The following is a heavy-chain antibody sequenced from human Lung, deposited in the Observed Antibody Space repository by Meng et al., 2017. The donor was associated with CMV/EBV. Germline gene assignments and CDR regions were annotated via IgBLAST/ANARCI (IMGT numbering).Heavy chain of an antibody. J-gene: IGHJ6*02. CDR1: GYTLRDLS. CDR3: ATNSRTREWVYVTDF. CDR2: FDPEDGET. D-gene: IGHD2-2*01. Sequence: ASVKVSCKVSGYTLRDLSMHWVRQAPGKGLEWMGGFDPEDGETIYAQNFQGRVTMTEDTRTDTAYMEVGSLTFEDTAVYYCATNSRTREWVYVTDFWGQGTTVTVSS. V-gene: IGHV1-24*01.